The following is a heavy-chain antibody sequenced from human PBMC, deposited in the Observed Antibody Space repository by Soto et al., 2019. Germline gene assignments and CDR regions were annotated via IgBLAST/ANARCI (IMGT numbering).Heavy chain of an antibody. V-gene: IGHV4-30-2*01. CDR2: IYHSGST. D-gene: IGHD5-12*01. CDR3: ARASGYDFSSSTNFDY. Sequence: PSETLSLTWAVSGGSISSGGYSWSWIRQPPGKGLEWIGYIYHSGSTYYNPSLKSRVTISVDRSKNQFSLKLSSVTAADTAVYYCARASGYDFSSSTNFDYWGQGTLVTVSS. J-gene: IGHJ4*02. CDR1: GGSISSGGYS.